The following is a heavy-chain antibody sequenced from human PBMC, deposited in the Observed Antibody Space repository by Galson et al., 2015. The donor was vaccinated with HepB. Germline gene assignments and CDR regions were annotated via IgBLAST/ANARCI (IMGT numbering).Heavy chain of an antibody. Sequence: TLSLTCTVSGGSLTSGNFFWSWIRQPAGKGLEWIGRIAPSGSTNYNPSLESRVTVSLDTSKNQFSLELSSVTAADTAVYYCARGRGVGNVRRGFDPWGQGTLVTVSS. CDR3: ARGRGVGNVRRGFDP. V-gene: IGHV4-61*02. J-gene: IGHJ5*02. D-gene: IGHD3-16*01. CDR2: IAPSGST. CDR1: GGSLTSGNFF.